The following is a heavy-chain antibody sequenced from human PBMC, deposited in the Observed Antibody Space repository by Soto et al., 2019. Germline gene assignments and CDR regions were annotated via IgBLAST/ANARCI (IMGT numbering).Heavy chain of an antibody. CDR1: GFTFSNAW. Sequence: GGSLRLSCAASGFTFSNAWMNWVRQAPGKGLEWVGRIKSKTDGGTTDYAAPVKGRFTISRDDSKNTLYLQMNSLKTEDTAVYYCTDYDCGGGNYYYYGMDGWGQGTTVTVAS. CDR2: IKSKTDGGTT. V-gene: IGHV3-15*07. D-gene: IGHD3-16*01. CDR3: TDYDCGGGNYYYYGMDG. J-gene: IGHJ6*02.